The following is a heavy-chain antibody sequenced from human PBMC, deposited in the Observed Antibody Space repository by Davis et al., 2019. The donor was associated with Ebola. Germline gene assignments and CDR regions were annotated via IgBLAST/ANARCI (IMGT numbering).Heavy chain of an antibody. CDR2: INHSGST. J-gene: IGHJ6*02. CDR1: GGSFSGYY. D-gene: IGHD1-14*01. V-gene: IGHV4-34*01. Sequence: SETLSLTCAVYGGSFSGYYWSWIRQPPGKGLEWIGEINHSGSTNYSPSLKSRVTISVDTSKNQFSLKLSSVTAADTAVYYCARVNRYYYYGMDVWGQGTTVTVSS. CDR3: ARVNRYYYYGMDV.